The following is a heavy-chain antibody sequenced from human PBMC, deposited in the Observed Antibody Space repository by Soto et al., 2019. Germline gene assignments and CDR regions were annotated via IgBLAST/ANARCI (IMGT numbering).Heavy chain of an antibody. CDR1: GGSISSSSCY. Sequence: SETLSLTCTVSGGSISSSSCYWGWIRQPPGKGLEWIGSIYYSGSTYYNPSLKSRVTISVDTSKNQFSLKLSSVTAADTAVYYCARLTGGYCSGGSCYAFDYWGQGTLVTVSS. J-gene: IGHJ4*02. CDR2: IYYSGST. CDR3: ARLTGGYCSGGSCYAFDY. D-gene: IGHD2-15*01. V-gene: IGHV4-39*01.